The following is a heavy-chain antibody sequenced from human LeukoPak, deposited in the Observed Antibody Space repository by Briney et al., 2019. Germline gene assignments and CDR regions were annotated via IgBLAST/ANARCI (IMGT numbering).Heavy chain of an antibody. Sequence: GGSLRLSCAASWFTFSGSAMHWVRQASGKGLEWVGRIRSKANSYATAYAASVKGRFTISRDESKNTAYLQMNSLKTEDTAVYYCTRHVVGATDFDYWGQGTLVTVSS. D-gene: IGHD1-26*01. J-gene: IGHJ4*02. V-gene: IGHV3-73*01. CDR2: IRSKANSYAT. CDR1: WFTFSGSA. CDR3: TRHVVGATDFDY.